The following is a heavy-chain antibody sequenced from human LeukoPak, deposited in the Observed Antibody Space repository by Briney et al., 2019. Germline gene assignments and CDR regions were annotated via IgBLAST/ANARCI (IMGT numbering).Heavy chain of an antibody. Sequence: SETLSLTCTVSGGSISSGSYYWSWIRQPAGKGLEWIGRIYTSGSTNYNPSLKSRVTISVDTSKNQFSLKLSSVTAADTAVYYCARGGGRLLLWFGETCLDYWGQGTLVTVSS. CDR3: ARGGGRLLLWFGETCLDY. CDR1: GGSISSGSYY. J-gene: IGHJ4*02. CDR2: IYTSGST. D-gene: IGHD3-10*01. V-gene: IGHV4-61*02.